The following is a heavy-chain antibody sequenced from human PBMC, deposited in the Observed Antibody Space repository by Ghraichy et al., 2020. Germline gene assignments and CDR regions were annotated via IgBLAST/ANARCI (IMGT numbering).Heavy chain of an antibody. D-gene: IGHD3-22*01. CDR1: GFTFSNYW. V-gene: IGHV3-7*03. J-gene: IGHJ4*02. Sequence: GGSLRLSCAASGFTFSNYWMSWVRQAPGKGLEWVANIKQDGSEKYYVDSVKGRFTISRDNAKNSLYLQMNSLRADDTAVYYCARDLGLTHFYGTSGSSLDYWGQGSLVIVSS. CDR2: IKQDGSEK. CDR3: ARDLGLTHFYGTSGSSLDY.